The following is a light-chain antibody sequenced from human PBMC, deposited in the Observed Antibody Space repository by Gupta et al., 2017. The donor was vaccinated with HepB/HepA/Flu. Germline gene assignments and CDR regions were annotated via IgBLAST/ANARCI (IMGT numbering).Light chain of an antibody. CDR2: FGS. V-gene: IGKV2-28*01. J-gene: IGKJ3*01. CDR3: MQALQPPT. CDR1: QSLLHSNGYNY. Sequence: DIVMTQSPLSLPVTPGEPASISCRSSQSLLHSNGYNYLDWYLHKPGQSQQLLIYFGSNRAPGVTDRFSGSGAGXDFTLKXSRVEADDVGVYYGMQALQPPTFGXGTTVDIK.